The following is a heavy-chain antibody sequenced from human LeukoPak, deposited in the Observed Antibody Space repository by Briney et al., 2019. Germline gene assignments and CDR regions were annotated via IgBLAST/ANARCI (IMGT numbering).Heavy chain of an antibody. V-gene: IGHV3-7*03. CDR3: ARDLQAGLEWIAAFDI. D-gene: IGHD3-3*01. J-gene: IGHJ3*02. CDR1: GFTFSSYW. Sequence: GGSLRLSCAASGFTFSSYWMSWVRQAPGKGLEWVANIKQDGSEKYYVDSVKGRFTISRDNAKNSLYLQMNSLRAEDTAVYYCARDLQAGLEWIAAFDIWGQGTMVTVSS. CDR2: IKQDGSEK.